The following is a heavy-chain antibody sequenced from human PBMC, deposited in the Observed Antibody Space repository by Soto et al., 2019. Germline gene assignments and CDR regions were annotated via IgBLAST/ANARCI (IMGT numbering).Heavy chain of an antibody. V-gene: IGHV1-69*01. D-gene: IGHD3-22*01. J-gene: IGHJ3*02. Sequence: QVQLVQSGAEVKKPGSSVKVSCKASGCTFSSYAISWVRQAPGQGLEWMGGIIPIFGTANYAQKFQGRVTITADESTRTAYMDLSSLRSEDTDVYYCASTRSGYYFSAFDIWGQRTMVTVSS. CDR2: IIPIFGTA. CDR3: ASTRSGYYFSAFDI. CDR1: GCTFSSYA.